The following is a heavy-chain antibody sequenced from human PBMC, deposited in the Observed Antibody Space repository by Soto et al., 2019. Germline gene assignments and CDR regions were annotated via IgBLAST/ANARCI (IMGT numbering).Heavy chain of an antibody. CDR2: ISGSGGST. V-gene: IGHV3-23*01. CDR1: GFTFSSYA. Sequence: PGGSLRLSCAASGFTFSSYAMSWVRQAPGKGLEWVSAISGSGGSTYYADSVKGRFTISRDNSKNTLYLQMNSLIAEDTAVYYCAKKEWLRLPTKHYCMYVWGQGTTVTAP. J-gene: IGHJ6*02. CDR3: AKKEWLRLPTKHYCMYV. D-gene: IGHD5-12*01.